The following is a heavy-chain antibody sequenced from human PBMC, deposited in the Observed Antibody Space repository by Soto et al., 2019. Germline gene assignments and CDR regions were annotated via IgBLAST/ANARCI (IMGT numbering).Heavy chain of an antibody. V-gene: IGHV1-69*09. J-gene: IGHJ4*02. D-gene: IGHD3-16*01. CDR3: ARESLGAKGADH. CDR2: IIPILAVT. CDR1: GATFNSYV. Sequence: QVQLVQSGAEVKRPGSSVKVSCESSGATFNSYVISWVRQAPGQGLEWMGGIIPILAVTHYALKFQGRVTISALSSTGTAYMELTNLGFEDTALYYCARESLGAKGADHWGQGTLVTVS.